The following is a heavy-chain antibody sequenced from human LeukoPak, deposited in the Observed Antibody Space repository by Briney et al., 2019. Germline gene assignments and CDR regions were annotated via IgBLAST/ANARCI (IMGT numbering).Heavy chain of an antibody. Sequence: GASLRLSCAASGFTFSSYAMSWVRQAPGKGLEWVSYISSSGSTIYYADSVKGRFTISRDNAKNSLYLQMNSLRAEDTAVYYCARDLGDIVATMIFDYWGQGTLVTVSS. V-gene: IGHV3-48*03. J-gene: IGHJ4*02. CDR2: ISSSGSTI. CDR1: GFTFSSYA. CDR3: ARDLGDIVATMIFDY. D-gene: IGHD5-12*01.